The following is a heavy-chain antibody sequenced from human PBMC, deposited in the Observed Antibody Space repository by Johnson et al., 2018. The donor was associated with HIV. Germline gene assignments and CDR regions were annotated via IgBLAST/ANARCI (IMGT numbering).Heavy chain of an antibody. Sequence: VQLVESGGGVVQPGGSLRLSCAASGFIFSSYAMHWVRQAPGKGLEWVAVISFDGSNKYYADSVKGRFTISRDNSKNTLYLQMNSLRAGDTALYFCAREESIVVVIAIQAFDIWGQGTMVTVSS. V-gene: IGHV3-30*04. CDR1: GFIFSSYA. D-gene: IGHD2-21*01. J-gene: IGHJ3*02. CDR2: ISFDGSNK. CDR3: AREESIVVVIAIQAFDI.